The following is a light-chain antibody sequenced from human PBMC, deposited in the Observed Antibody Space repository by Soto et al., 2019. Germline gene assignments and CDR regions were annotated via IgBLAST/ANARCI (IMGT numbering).Light chain of an antibody. CDR3: QQLNSYPLT. CDR2: AAS. J-gene: IGKJ4*01. CDR1: QDISDY. Sequence: DIQLTQSPSFLSASVGDRVTITCRASQDISDYLAWYQQRPGKAPKLLNYAASTLQSGVPSRFSGSGSGTEFTLTISSLQPEDFATYSCQQLNSYPLTFGGGTKVDIK. V-gene: IGKV1-9*01.